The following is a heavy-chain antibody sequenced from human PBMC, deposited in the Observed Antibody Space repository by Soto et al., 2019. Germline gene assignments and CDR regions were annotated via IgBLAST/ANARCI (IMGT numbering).Heavy chain of an antibody. CDR3: ARDDDYEANAIDL. J-gene: IGHJ5*02. CDR1: GFTFSRYG. CDR2: IWNDGSKQ. D-gene: IGHD4-17*01. V-gene: IGHV3-33*01. Sequence: QVQLVESGGGVVQPGRSLRLSCVASGFTFSRYGMHWVRQAPGKGLEWVAVIWNDGSKQVYDDSVKGRFTISRDNSENTLYLEMDSLRDEDTSVYYCARDDDYEANAIDLWGQGTLVTVSS.